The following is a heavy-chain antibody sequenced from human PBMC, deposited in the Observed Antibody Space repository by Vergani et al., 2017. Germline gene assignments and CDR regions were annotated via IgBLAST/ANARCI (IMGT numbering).Heavy chain of an antibody. J-gene: IGHJ6*02. D-gene: IGHD2-21*02. Sequence: QLQLQESGPGLVKPSETLSLTCTVPDGSISSSSYSWGWIRQPPGKGLEWIGSIYYSGSTYYNPSLKSRVTISVDTSKNQFSLKLSSVTAADTALYYCARHLAYCGGDCYPYYYGMDVWGQGTTVTVSS. CDR2: IYYSGST. CDR1: DGSISSSSYS. V-gene: IGHV4-39*01. CDR3: ARHLAYCGGDCYPYYYGMDV.